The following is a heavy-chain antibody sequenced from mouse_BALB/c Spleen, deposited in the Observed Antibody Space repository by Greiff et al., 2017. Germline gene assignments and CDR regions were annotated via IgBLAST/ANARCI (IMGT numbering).Heavy chain of an antibody. Sequence: VQLQQSGAELAKPGASVKMSCKASGYTFTSYWMHWVKQRPGQGLEWIGYINPSTGYTEYNQKFKDKATLTADKSSSTSYMQLSSLTSEDSAVYYCARSGAMDYWGKGTSVTVSS. V-gene: IGHV1-7*01. CDR1: GYTFTSYW. J-gene: IGHJ4*01. D-gene: IGHD3-1*01. CDR3: ARSGAMDY. CDR2: INPSTGYT.